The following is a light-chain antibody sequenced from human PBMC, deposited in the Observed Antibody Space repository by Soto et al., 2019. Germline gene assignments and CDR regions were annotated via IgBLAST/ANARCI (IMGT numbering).Light chain of an antibody. V-gene: IGLV2-23*02. J-gene: IGLJ2*01. CDR3: SSYAGRGVGV. Sequence: QSALTQPASVSRSPGQSITISCTGTSSDVGNYDLVSWYQQHPGEAPKLLIYEVTERPSGVSIRFSGSKSHYTASLTISGLQAEDEADYYCSSYAGRGVGVFGGGTKLTVL. CDR2: EVT. CDR1: SSDVGNYDL.